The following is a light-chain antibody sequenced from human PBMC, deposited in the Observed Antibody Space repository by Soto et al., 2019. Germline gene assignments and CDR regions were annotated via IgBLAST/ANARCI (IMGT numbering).Light chain of an antibody. CDR2: DIS. V-gene: IGKV3-15*01. J-gene: IGKJ5*01. CDR1: QTVSRN. CDR3: QQYNNWPS. Sequence: EVVMTQSPATVSVSPGARATLSCRASQTVSRNLAWYQQRPGQATRLLIYDISNRATGVPARFSGSGSETEFTLTIRSLQSEDFAVYFCQQYNNWPSFGQGTRLEI.